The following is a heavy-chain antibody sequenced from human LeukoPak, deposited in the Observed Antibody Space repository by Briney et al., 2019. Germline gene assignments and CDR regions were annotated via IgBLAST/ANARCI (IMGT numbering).Heavy chain of an antibody. CDR3: TRGWAAAGVYYYYMDV. D-gene: IGHD6-13*01. CDR1: GGSISSSSYY. J-gene: IGHJ6*03. Sequence: PSETLSLTCTVSGGSISSSSYYWGWIRQPPGKGLEWIGSMYYSGSTYYNPSLKSRVTISADTSKNQFSPRLRSVTAADTALYYCTRGWAAAGVYYYYMDVWGKGTTVTVSS. CDR2: MYYSGST. V-gene: IGHV4-39*07.